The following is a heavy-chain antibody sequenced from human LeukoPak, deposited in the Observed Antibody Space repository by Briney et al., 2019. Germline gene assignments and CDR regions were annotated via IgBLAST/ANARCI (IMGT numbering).Heavy chain of an antibody. CDR1: GGSMSSSSYY. CDR2: IYYSGST. CDR3: ARGSTSYYFDY. V-gene: IGHV4-39*07. Sequence: SETLSLTCTVSGGSMSSSSYYWGWIRQPPGKGLEWIGSIYYSGSTYYNPSLKSRVTISVDTSKNQFSLKLSSVTAADTAVYYCARGSTSYYFDYWGQGTLVTVSS. D-gene: IGHD2-2*01. J-gene: IGHJ4*02.